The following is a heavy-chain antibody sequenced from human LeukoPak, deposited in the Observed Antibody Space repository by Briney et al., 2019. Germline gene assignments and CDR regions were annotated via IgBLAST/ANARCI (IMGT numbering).Heavy chain of an antibody. CDR1: GFTFSSYA. CDR3: ARVRGGSASPSMFYYAMDV. D-gene: IGHD2-2*01. J-gene: IGHJ6*02. CDR2: ISYDGSNK. Sequence: PGGSLRLSCAASGFTFSSYAMHWVRQAPGKGLEWVAVISYDGSNKYYADSVKGRFTISRDNSKNTLYLQMNSLRAEDTAVYSCARVRGGSASPSMFYYAMDVWGQGTTVTVSS. V-gene: IGHV3-30-3*01.